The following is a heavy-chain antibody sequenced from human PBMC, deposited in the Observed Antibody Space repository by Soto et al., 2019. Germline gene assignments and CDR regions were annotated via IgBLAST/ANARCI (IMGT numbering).Heavy chain of an antibody. V-gene: IGHV4-31*03. J-gene: IGHJ5*02. Sequence: QVQLQESGPGLVKPSQTLSLTCTVSGGSISSGGYYWSWIRQHPGKGLEWIGYIYYSGSTYYNPSPKSRVTMSVDTSKNQFSLKLSSVTAADTAVYYCARLIGDYYGSGSVGGNWFDPWGQGTLVTVSS. CDR1: GGSISSGGYY. CDR3: ARLIGDYYGSGSVGGNWFDP. D-gene: IGHD3-10*01. CDR2: IYYSGST.